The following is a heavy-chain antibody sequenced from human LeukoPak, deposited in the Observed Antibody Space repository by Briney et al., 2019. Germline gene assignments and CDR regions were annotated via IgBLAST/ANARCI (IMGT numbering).Heavy chain of an antibody. CDR2: IYYSGSA. Sequence: SETLSLTCTVSGGSISSYYWSWIRQPPGKGLEWIGYIYYSGSAYYNPSLKSRVTISVDTSKNQFSLNLSSVTAADTAVYYCASRFDDAKGGEDYWGQGTLVTVSS. D-gene: IGHD3-16*01. CDR1: GGSISSYY. J-gene: IGHJ4*02. CDR3: ASRFDDAKGGEDY. V-gene: IGHV4-59*08.